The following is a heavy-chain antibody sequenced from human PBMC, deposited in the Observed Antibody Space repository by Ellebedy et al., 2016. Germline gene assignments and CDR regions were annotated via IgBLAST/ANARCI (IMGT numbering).Heavy chain of an antibody. CDR1: GYTFTSYD. CDR2: IIPILGIA. V-gene: IGHV1-69*10. D-gene: IGHD3-10*01. J-gene: IGHJ6*03. CDR3: ARGPELVNYYYYMDV. Sequence: ASVKVSCKASGYTFTSYDINWVRQAPGQGLEWMGGIIPILGIANYAQKFQGRVTITADKSTSTAYMELSSLRSEDTAVYYSARGPELVNYYYYMDVWGKGTTVTVSS.